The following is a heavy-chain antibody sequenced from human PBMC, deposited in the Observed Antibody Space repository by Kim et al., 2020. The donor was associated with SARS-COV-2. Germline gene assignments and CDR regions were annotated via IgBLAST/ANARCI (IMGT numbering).Heavy chain of an antibody. Sequence: SGPTLVNPTQTLTLTCTFSGFSLNTTGVGVGWIRQPPGKALEWLALIFWNDDKRYSPSLKSRLTITKDPSKNQVLLTMTNMDPVDTATYYCVHRLTGAGTGYNWFDPWGQGNLVTVSS. CDR1: GFSLNTTGVG. CDR2: IFWNDDK. J-gene: IGHJ5*02. CDR3: VHRLTGAGTGYNWFDP. D-gene: IGHD6-19*01. V-gene: IGHV2-5*01.